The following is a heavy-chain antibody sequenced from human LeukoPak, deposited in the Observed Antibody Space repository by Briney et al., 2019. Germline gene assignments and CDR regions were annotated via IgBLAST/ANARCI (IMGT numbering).Heavy chain of an antibody. CDR3: ARFHRDGYNWIDY. Sequence: PSETLSLTCTVSGGSIGGSSHYWGWIRQPPGKGLEWIVTIYFGGSTYYDPSLKSRVTISVDTSKNQFSLKLTSVTAADTAVYYCARFHRDGYNWIDYWGQGTLVTISS. J-gene: IGHJ4*02. V-gene: IGHV4-39*01. D-gene: IGHD5-24*01. CDR1: GGSIGGSSHY. CDR2: IYFGGST.